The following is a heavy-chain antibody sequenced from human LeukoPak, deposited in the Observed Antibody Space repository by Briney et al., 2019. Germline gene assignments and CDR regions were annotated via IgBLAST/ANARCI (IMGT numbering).Heavy chain of an antibody. D-gene: IGHD4-23*01. V-gene: IGHV4-31*03. J-gene: IGHJ5*02. Sequence: PSETLSLTCTVSGGSISSGGYYWSWIRQHPGKGLEWIGYIYYSGSTYYNPSLKSRVTISVDTSKNQFSLKLSSVTAADTAVYYCARDTGYGGNWAWFDPWGQGTLVTASS. CDR3: ARDTGYGGNWAWFDP. CDR1: GGSISSGGYY. CDR2: IYYSGST.